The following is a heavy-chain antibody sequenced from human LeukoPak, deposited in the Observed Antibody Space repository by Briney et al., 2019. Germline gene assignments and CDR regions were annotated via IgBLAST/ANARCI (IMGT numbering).Heavy chain of an antibody. D-gene: IGHD3-22*01. V-gene: IGHV3-23*01. Sequence: GGSLRLSCAASGFTFSSYAMTWVRQAPGKGLEWVSSIIGSGGGTYYADSVKGRFTISRDNAKNSLSLQMNSLRAEDTAVYYCARNGDYDGRGFYYFFDHWGRGTLVTVSS. CDR2: IIGSGGGT. CDR3: ARNGDYDGRGFYYFFDH. CDR1: GFTFSSYA. J-gene: IGHJ4*02.